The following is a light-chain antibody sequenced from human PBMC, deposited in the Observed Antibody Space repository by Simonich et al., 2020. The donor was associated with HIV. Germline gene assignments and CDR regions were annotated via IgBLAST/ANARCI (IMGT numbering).Light chain of an antibody. CDR1: SSNIGSST. V-gene: IGLV1-44*01. Sequence: QSVLTQPPSASGTPGQRVTIPCSGSSSNIGSSTVNWYQQLPGPAPKLLIYINNQRPSGVPDRFSVSKSGTSASLAISGLQSEDEADYYCAAWDDSLNGWVFGGGTKLTVL. CDR3: AAWDDSLNGWV. J-gene: IGLJ3*02. CDR2: INN.